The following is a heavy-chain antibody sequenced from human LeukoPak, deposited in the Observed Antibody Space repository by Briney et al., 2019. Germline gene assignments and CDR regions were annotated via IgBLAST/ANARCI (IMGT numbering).Heavy chain of an antibody. Sequence: GGSLRLSCAASGLPFSIYSMRCVRHAPGGGVEWVSAISGSGGSTYYADSVKGRFTISRDNSKNTLYLQMNSLRAEDTAVYYCAKESRAAAGLGDYWGQGTLVTVSS. J-gene: IGHJ4*02. D-gene: IGHD6-13*01. CDR2: ISGSGGST. V-gene: IGHV3-23*01. CDR3: AKESRAAAGLGDY. CDR1: GLPFSIYS.